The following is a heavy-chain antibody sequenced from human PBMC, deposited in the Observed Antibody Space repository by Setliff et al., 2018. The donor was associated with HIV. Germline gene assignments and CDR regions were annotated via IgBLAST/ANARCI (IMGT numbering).Heavy chain of an antibody. CDR1: GDLIRSSYYY. Sequence: SETLSLTCDVSGDLIRSSYYYWAWIRQSPGRGLEWIGSVYYSGVTHYNPSLKSRATISVDTSKNQFSLKLSSVTAADTAVYYCARQDSYSYGYNYFDYWGQGTLVTVSS. V-gene: IGHV4-39*01. D-gene: IGHD5-18*01. J-gene: IGHJ4*02. CDR2: VYYSGVT. CDR3: ARQDSYSYGYNYFDY.